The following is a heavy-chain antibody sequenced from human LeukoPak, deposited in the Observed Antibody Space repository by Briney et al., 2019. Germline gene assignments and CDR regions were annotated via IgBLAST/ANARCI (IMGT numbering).Heavy chain of an antibody. V-gene: IGHV3-11*04. CDR1: GFTFSDYY. D-gene: IGHD6-13*01. CDR3: ASGYIAAAALGMDV. J-gene: IGHJ6*04. CDR2: ISSSGSTI. Sequence: GGSLRLSCAASGFTFSDYYMSWIRQAPGKGLEWVSYISSSGSTIYYADSVKGRFTISRDNAKNSLYLQMNSLRAEDTAVYYCASGYIAAAALGMDVWGKGTTVTVSS.